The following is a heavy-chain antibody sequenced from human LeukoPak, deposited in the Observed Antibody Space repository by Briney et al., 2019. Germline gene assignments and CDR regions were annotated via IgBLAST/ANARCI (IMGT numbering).Heavy chain of an antibody. J-gene: IGHJ5*02. CDR3: AKDRSGGTTTTVMVA. CDR1: GFIFSSNG. CDR2: ISGSGGST. Sequence: GGSLRLSCVASGFIFSSNGMSWVRQAPGQGLEWVSAISGSGGSTYYADSVKGRSTISRDNSNSTLYLQMNSLRAEDTAVYYCAKDRSGGTTTTVMVAWGQGTLVTVSS. V-gene: IGHV3-23*01. D-gene: IGHD4-17*01.